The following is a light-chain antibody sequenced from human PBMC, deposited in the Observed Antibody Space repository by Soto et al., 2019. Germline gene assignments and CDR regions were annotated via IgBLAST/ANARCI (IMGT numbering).Light chain of an antibody. Sequence: EIVLTQSPATLSLSPGESAALSCRASQSVASHLAWYQQKPGQPPRLLIYDASNRATGVPARFSGSGSGTDFTLTISSLEPEDFAVYHCQQYSDWPITFGQGTRLDIK. CDR1: QSVASH. J-gene: IGKJ5*01. CDR2: DAS. CDR3: QQYSDWPIT. V-gene: IGKV3-11*01.